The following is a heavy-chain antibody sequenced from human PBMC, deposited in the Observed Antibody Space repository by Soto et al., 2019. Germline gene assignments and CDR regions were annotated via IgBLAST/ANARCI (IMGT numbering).Heavy chain of an antibody. Sequence: ASVKVSCKASGYTFTGYYMNWVRQAPGHGLEWMGWINPNSGGTNYAQKFQGRVTMTRDTSISTAYMELSRLRSDDTAVYYCARDLGAGPYNWFDPWGQGALVTVSS. D-gene: IGHD6-19*01. CDR2: INPNSGGT. CDR1: GYTFTGYY. J-gene: IGHJ5*02. CDR3: ARDLGAGPYNWFDP. V-gene: IGHV1-2*02.